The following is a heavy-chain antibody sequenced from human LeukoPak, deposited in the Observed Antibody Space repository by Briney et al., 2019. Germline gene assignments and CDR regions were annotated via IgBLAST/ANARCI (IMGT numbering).Heavy chain of an antibody. J-gene: IGHJ6*02. Sequence: SETLSLTCTVSGGSISTYFWSWIRQPAGKGLEWIGRLYTSGSTNYNPSLKSRLTMSSDTSKNQFSLNLRSVTAADTAIYYCARDRVDSSGYYYYYGIDVWGQGTAVTVSS. CDR3: ARDRVDSSGYYYYYGIDV. V-gene: IGHV4-4*07. D-gene: IGHD3-22*01. CDR1: GGSISTYF. CDR2: LYTSGST.